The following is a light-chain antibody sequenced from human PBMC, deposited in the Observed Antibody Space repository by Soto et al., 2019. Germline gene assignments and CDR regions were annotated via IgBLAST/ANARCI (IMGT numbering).Light chain of an antibody. J-gene: IGKJ5*01. CDR3: LQYGNSAPSA. CDR1: HIVRHNN. CDR2: GAF. V-gene: IGKV3-20*01. Sequence: NLLAQTPGTLSLSAGGISTLSCRAVHIVRHNNLSCDQEKPGQAPRLLMYGAFIMATGISDRYSGSWSGTDCTLTISRLEPGDFTLCYGLQYGNSAPSAFGQGTRLEIK.